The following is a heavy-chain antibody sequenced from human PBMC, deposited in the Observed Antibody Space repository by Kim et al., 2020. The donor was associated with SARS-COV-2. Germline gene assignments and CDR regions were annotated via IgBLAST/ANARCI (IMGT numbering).Heavy chain of an antibody. V-gene: IGHV3-23*01. D-gene: IGHD6-19*01. J-gene: IGHJ4*02. CDR3: ANCDSSGWGSFYYFDY. CDR2: ISGSGGST. CDR1: GFTFSSYA. Sequence: GGSLRLSCAASGFTFSSYAMSWVRQAPGKGLEWVSAISGSGGSTYYADSVKGRFTISRDNSKNTLYLQMNSLRAEDTAVYYCANCDSSGWGSFYYFDYWGQGTLVTVSS.